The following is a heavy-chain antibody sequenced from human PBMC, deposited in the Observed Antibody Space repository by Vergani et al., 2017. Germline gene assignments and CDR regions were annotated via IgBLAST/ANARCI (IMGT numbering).Heavy chain of an antibody. Sequence: QVQLQESGPGLVKPPGTLSLTCAVFGDSVSSGKWWSWVRQPPGKGLEWIGEIHHSGSTNYNPSLKSRFTISIDKSKNQFSLKLTAVTAADTAFYYCAREAISGYSLGHWGQGTLVTVSS. D-gene: IGHD3-9*01. CDR3: AREAISGYSLGH. V-gene: IGHV4-4*03. CDR2: IHHSGST. CDR1: GDSVSSGKW. J-gene: IGHJ4*02.